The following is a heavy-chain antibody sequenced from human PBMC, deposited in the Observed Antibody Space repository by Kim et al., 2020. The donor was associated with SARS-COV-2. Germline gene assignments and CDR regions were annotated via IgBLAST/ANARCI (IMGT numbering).Heavy chain of an antibody. D-gene: IGHD3-22*01. CDR3: AKDSGRITMIVVVITGIDY. Sequence: RFTISRDNSQNTLYLQMNSLRAEDTAVYYCAKDSGRITMIVVVITGIDYWGQGTLVTVSS. V-gene: IGHV3-30*02. J-gene: IGHJ4*02.